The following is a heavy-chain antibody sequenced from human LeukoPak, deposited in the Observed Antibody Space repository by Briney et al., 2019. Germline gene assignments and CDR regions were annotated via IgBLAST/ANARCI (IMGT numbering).Heavy chain of an antibody. CDR3: ARGTPYYDILTGYYRYYFDY. V-gene: IGHV1-8*01. CDR2: MNPNSGNT. J-gene: IGHJ4*02. Sequence: ASVKVSCKASGYTFTSYDINWVRQATGQGLEWMGWMNPNSGNTAYAQKFQGRVTMTRDTSISTAYMELSRLRSDDTAVYYCARGTPYYDILTGYYRYYFDYWGQGTLVTVSS. CDR1: GYTFTSYD. D-gene: IGHD3-9*01.